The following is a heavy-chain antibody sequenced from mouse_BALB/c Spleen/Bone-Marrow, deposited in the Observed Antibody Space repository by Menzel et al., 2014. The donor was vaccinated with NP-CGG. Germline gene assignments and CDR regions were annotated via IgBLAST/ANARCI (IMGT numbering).Heavy chain of an antibody. CDR2: IWGDGST. J-gene: IGHJ4*01. CDR3: AKQDYYRYDYAMDY. D-gene: IGHD2-14*01. V-gene: IGHV2-3*01. Sequence: VKLMESGTGLVAPSQSLSITCTVSGFSLTNYGVSWVRQPPGKGLEWLGVIWGDGSTNYHSALISRLSVSKDNSKSQVSLKLNSLQTDDTATYYCAKQDYYRYDYAMDYWGQGTSVTVSS. CDR1: GFSLTNYG.